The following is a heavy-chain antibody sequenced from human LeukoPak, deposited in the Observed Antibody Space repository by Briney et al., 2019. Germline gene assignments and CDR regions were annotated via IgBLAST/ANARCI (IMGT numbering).Heavy chain of an antibody. CDR1: GGSISSYY. CDR3: ARVKRVVITKDLWFGP. D-gene: IGHD3-22*01. Sequence: SETLSLTCTVSGGSISSYYWSWIRQPPGKGLEWIGYIYYSGSTNYNPSLKSRVTISVDTSKNQFSLKLSSVTAADTAVYYCARVKRVVITKDLWFGPWGQGTLVTVSS. J-gene: IGHJ5*02. CDR2: IYYSGST. V-gene: IGHV4-59*01.